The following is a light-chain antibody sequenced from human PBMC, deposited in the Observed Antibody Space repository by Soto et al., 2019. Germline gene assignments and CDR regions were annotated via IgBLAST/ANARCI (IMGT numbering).Light chain of an antibody. J-gene: IGKJ1*01. CDR1: QSIKDW. Sequence: DIQMTQSPSTLSASVGERVTITCRASQSIKDWVAWYQQKPGRAPKFLIYKASNLESGVPSRFSGSGSGTEFTLPISSLQPDDFATYYCQHWHGFSWTFGQGTKVEIK. CDR2: KAS. V-gene: IGKV1-5*03. CDR3: QHWHGFSWT.